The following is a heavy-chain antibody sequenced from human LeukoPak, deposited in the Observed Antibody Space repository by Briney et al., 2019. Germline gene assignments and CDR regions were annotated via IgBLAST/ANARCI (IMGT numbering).Heavy chain of an antibody. D-gene: IGHD3-22*01. CDR2: TSYDGSNK. Sequence: SGRSLRLSCAASGFTFSSYGMHWVRQAPGKGLEWVAVTSYDGSNKYYADSVKGRFTISRDNAKNSLYLQMNSLRAEDTAVYYCARVDSPVVITYQSDYWGQGTLVTVSS. V-gene: IGHV3-30*03. CDR1: GFTFSSYG. J-gene: IGHJ4*02. CDR3: ARVDSPVVITYQSDY.